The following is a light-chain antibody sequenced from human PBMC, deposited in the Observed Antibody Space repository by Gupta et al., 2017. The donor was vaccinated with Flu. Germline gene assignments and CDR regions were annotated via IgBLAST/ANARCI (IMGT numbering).Light chain of an antibody. Sequence: QSVLTQPPSASGTPGQRVTISCSESSSNIGSHSVSWYQQLPGTAPKLLIYKNNQRPSGVPDRFSGSKSGTSASLAISGLQSEDEADYYCAAWDDSLLRVFGGGTKVTVL. V-gene: IGLV1-44*01. CDR3: AAWDDSLLRV. CDR1: SSNIGSHS. CDR2: KNN. J-gene: IGLJ2*01.